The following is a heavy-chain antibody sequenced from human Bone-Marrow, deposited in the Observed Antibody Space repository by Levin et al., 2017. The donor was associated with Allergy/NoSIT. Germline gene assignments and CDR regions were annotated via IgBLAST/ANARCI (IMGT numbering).Heavy chain of an antibody. CDR2: IWFDGSDQ. V-gene: IGHV3-33*01. CDR3: ARSGFENTFDV. Sequence: PGGSLRLSCAASGFTFSRHAMHWVRQAPGKGLEWVALIWFDGSDQYYSDSVKGRFTISRDNSKNTLYLEMNSLRVEDTAVYYCARSGFENTFDVWGQGTMVTVSS. J-gene: IGHJ3*01. CDR1: GFTFSRHA. D-gene: IGHD3-10*01.